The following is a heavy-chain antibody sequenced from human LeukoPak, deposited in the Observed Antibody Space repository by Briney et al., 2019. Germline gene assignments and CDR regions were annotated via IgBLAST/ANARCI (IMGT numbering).Heavy chain of an antibody. CDR3: ARGRTAVAGPGAFDI. V-gene: IGHV4-59*01. CDR1: GGSISSYY. CDR2: IYYSGST. Sequence: SETLSLTCTVSGGSISSYYWSWIRQPLGKGLEWIGYIYYSGSTNYNPSLKSRVTISVDTSKNQFSLKLSSVTAADTAVYYCARGRTAVAGPGAFDIWGQGTMVTVSS. D-gene: IGHD6-19*01. J-gene: IGHJ3*02.